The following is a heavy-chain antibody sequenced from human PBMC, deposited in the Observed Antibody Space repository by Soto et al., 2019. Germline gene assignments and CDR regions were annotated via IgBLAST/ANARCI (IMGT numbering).Heavy chain of an antibody. CDR3: ARGSMGDILTGYHFDY. J-gene: IGHJ4*02. D-gene: IGHD3-9*01. Sequence: SETLSLTCTVSGGSISSSSYYWGWIRQPPGKGLEWIGSIYYSGSTYYNPSLKSRVTISVDTSKNQFSLKLSSVTAADTAVYYCARGSMGDILTGYHFDYWGQGTLVTVSS. CDR2: IYYSGST. V-gene: IGHV4-39*01. CDR1: GGSISSSSYY.